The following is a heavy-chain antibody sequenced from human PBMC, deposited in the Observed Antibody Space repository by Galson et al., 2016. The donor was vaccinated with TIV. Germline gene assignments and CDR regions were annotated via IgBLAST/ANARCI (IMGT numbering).Heavy chain of an antibody. CDR2: IYYTGIT. CDR3: ARTTGAGIAARVLFDF. Sequence: ETLSLTCTVSGGSVSHPSYYWGWIRQPPGKELEWIGTIYYTGITFYNPSLESRVTVSVDTSKNHFSLKLSSMSAAATAVYYCARTTGAGIAARVLFDFWGQGTLVTVSS. CDR1: GGSVSHPSYY. V-gene: IGHV4-39*07. J-gene: IGHJ4*02. D-gene: IGHD6-6*01.